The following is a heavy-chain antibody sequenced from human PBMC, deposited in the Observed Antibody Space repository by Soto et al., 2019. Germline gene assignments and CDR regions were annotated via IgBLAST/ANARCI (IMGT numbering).Heavy chain of an antibody. J-gene: IGHJ6*02. CDR3: AKYLLGPGRAYGMDV. V-gene: IGHV3-30*18. CDR2: ISYDGSNK. Sequence: QVQLVESGGGVVQPGRSLRLSCAASGFTFSSYGMHWVRQAPGKGLEWVAVISYDGSNKYYADSVKGRFTISRDNSKNTLYLQMNSLRAEDSAVYYCAKYLLGPGRAYGMDVWGQGTTVTVSS. D-gene: IGHD7-27*01. CDR1: GFTFSSYG.